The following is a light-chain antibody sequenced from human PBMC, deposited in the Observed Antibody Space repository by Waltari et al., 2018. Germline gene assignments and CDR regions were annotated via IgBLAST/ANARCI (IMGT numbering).Light chain of an antibody. CDR1: SSAVGGYTS. CDR3: SSYGGSNNLV. J-gene: IGLJ3*02. CDR2: EVS. Sequence: QSALPQPPSASGSPGQSVPIPCTATSSAVGGYTSVSWYHQHPAKAPKVMIYEVSKRPSGVPDRFSGSKSGNTASLTVSGVQAEDEADYYCSSYGGSNNLVFGGGTKLTVL. V-gene: IGLV2-8*01.